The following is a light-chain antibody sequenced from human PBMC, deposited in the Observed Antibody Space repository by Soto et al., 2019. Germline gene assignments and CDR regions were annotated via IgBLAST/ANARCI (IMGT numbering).Light chain of an antibody. CDR1: QSISNH. CDR3: QQSYSTTRRS. CDR2: AAS. V-gene: IGKV1-39*01. J-gene: IGKJ1*01. Sequence: DIQMTQSPSSLSASVEDRVIITCRASQSISNHLNWYQQKPGKAPKLLIYAASSLQSGVPSRFSGSGSGTDFTLTISSLQPEDFATYYCQQSYSTTRRSFGQGTKVDIK.